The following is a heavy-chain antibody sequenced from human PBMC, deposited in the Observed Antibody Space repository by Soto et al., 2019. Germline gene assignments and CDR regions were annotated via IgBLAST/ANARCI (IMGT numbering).Heavy chain of an antibody. J-gene: IGHJ5*02. CDR1: GYIFTDYY. CDR3: ARVTSRPNWFDP. Sequence: SVKVSCKASGYIFTDYYIHWVRQAPGRGLEWMGWSNPNSGDTNYAQKFHGRVTLTRDKSISTAYMELRRLRSDDTAVYYCARVTSRPNWFDPWGQGTLVTVSS. V-gene: IGHV1-2*02. CDR2: SNPNSGDT.